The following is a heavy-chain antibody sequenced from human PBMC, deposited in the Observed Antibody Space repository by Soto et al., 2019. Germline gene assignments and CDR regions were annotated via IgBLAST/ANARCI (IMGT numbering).Heavy chain of an antibody. J-gene: IGHJ4*02. CDR2: ISFDGSNK. CDR1: GFTFSSYG. D-gene: IGHD3-22*01. V-gene: IGHV3-30*18. Sequence: QVQLVESGGGVVQPGRSLRLSCAASGFTFSSYGMHWVRQAPGKGLEWVAVISFDGSNKYYADSVKGRFTISRDISKNTLYLQMNSLRAEDTAVYYCAKTRLANYYDSTGYYPYFDYWGQGTLVTVSS. CDR3: AKTRLANYYDSTGYYPYFDY.